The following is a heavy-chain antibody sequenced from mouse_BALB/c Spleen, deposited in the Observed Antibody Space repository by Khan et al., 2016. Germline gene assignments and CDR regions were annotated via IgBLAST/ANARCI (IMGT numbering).Heavy chain of an antibody. CDR2: IDPANGNT. D-gene: IGHD2-4*01. Sequence: VQLQQSGAELVKPGASVKLSCTASGFNIKDTYMHWVKQRPEQGLEWIGRIDPANGNTKYDPKFQGKATITADTSSNTAYLQLSSLTSEDTAVYYCARSPCDYDVGFAYWGLGTLVTVSA. CDR3: ARSPCDYDVGFAY. CDR1: GFNIKDTY. J-gene: IGHJ3*01. V-gene: IGHV14-3*02.